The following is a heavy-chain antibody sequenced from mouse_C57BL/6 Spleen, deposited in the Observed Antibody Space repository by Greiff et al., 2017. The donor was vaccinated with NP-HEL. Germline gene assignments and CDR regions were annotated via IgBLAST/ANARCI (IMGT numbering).Heavy chain of an antibody. J-gene: IGHJ1*03. V-gene: IGHV14-4*01. CDR3: TTPGGSTVVAHWYFDV. CDR1: GFNIKDDY. D-gene: IGHD1-1*01. Sequence: VQLKQSGAELVRPGASVKLSCTASGFNIKDDYMHWVKQRPEQGLEWIGWIDPENGDTEYASKFQGKATITADTSSHTAYLQLSSLTSEDTAVYYCTTPGGSTVVAHWYFDVWGTGTTVTVSS. CDR2: IDPENGDT.